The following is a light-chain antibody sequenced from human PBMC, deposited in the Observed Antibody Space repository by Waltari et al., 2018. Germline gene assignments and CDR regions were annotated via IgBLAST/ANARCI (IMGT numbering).Light chain of an antibody. CDR2: GAS. CDR1: QSVSSSS. V-gene: IGKV3-20*01. CDR3: QQYGSSPYT. Sequence: EIVLTQSPGTLSLSPGERATLSCRASQSVSSSSLAWYQQKSGQAPKHLIYGASSRATGIPDRFSGSGSGTDFSLTISRLEPEDFAVYYCQQYGSSPYTFGQGPCWRSN. J-gene: IGKJ2*01.